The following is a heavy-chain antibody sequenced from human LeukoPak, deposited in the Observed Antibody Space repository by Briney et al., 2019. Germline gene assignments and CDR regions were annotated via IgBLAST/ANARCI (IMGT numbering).Heavy chain of an antibody. CDR1: GYTFTSYG. Sequence: ASVKVSCKASGYTFTSYGISWVRQAPGQGLEWMGWISAYNGNTNYAQKLQGRVTMTTDTSTSTAYMELRSLRSDDTAVYYCARLQKGHYDSSGYAFDIWGQGTMVTVSS. CDR2: ISAYNGNT. D-gene: IGHD3-22*01. V-gene: IGHV1-18*01. J-gene: IGHJ3*02. CDR3: ARLQKGHYDSSGYAFDI.